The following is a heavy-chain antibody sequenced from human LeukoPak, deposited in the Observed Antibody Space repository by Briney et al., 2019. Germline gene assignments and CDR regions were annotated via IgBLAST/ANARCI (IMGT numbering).Heavy chain of an antibody. D-gene: IGHD3-3*01. Sequence: SQTLSLTCTVSGGSISSGDYYWSWIRQPPGKGLEWIGYIYYSGSTYYNPSLKSRVTISVDTSKNQFSLKLSSVTAADTAVYYCARAYLWSGYLFDYWGQGTLVTVSS. J-gene: IGHJ4*02. CDR2: IYYSGST. CDR3: ARAYLWSGYLFDY. CDR1: GGSISSGDYY. V-gene: IGHV4-30-4*08.